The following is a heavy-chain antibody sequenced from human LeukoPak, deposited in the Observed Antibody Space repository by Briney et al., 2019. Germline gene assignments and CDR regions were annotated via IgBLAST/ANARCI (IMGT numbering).Heavy chain of an antibody. CDR3: ARDRGDGDAPDAFDI. Sequence: GGSLRLPCAASGFTFSSYAMHWVRPAPGKGLGWVAVISYDGSNKYYADSVKGRFTISRDNSKNTLYLQMNSLRAEDTAVYYCARDRGDGDAPDAFDIWGQGTMVTVSS. J-gene: IGHJ3*02. CDR1: GFTFSSYA. CDR2: ISYDGSNK. D-gene: IGHD4-17*01. V-gene: IGHV3-30*04.